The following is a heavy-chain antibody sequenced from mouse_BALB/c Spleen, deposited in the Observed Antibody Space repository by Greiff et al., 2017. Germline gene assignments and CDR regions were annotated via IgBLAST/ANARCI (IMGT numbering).Heavy chain of an antibody. V-gene: IGHV5-15*02. CDR2: ISNLAYSI. CDR3: ARYYGSSYWYFDV. J-gene: IGHJ1*01. D-gene: IGHD1-1*01. Sequence: EVKLMESGGGLVQPGGSRKLSCAASGFTFSDYGMAWVRQAPGKGPEWVAFISNLAYSIYYADTVTGRFTISRENAKNTLYLEMSSLRSEDTAMYYCARYYGSSYWYFDVWGAGTTVTVSS. CDR1: GFTFSDYG.